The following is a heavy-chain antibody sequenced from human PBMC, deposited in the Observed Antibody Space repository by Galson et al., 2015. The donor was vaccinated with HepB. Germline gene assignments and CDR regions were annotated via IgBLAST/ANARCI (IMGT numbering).Heavy chain of an antibody. Sequence: SLRLSCAPSGFTFSIYWMHWVRQVPGKGLVWVSRINGDGNSASYADSVKGRFIISRDNAKNTLYLYMNSLRVEDTAVYYCARESRYCSGGICYAGGDYYYYYGMDVWGQETTVTVSS. D-gene: IGHD2-15*01. J-gene: IGHJ6*02. CDR3: ARESRYCSGGICYAGGDYYYYYGMDV. CDR2: INGDGNSA. CDR1: GFTFSIYW. V-gene: IGHV3-74*01.